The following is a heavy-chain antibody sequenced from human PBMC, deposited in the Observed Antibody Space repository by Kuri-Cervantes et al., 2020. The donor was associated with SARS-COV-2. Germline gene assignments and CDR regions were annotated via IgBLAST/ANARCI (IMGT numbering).Heavy chain of an antibody. CDR1: GFTFSSYS. D-gene: IGHD1-26*01. CDR2: ISSSSSYI. CDR3: AKEAIVGAYYFDY. Sequence: GGSLRLSCAASGFTFSSYSMNWVRQAPGKGLEWVSSISSSSSYIYYADSVKGRFTISRDNAKNSLYLQMNSLRAEDTAVYYCAKEAIVGAYYFDYWGQGNLVTGSS. V-gene: IGHV3-21*01. J-gene: IGHJ4*02.